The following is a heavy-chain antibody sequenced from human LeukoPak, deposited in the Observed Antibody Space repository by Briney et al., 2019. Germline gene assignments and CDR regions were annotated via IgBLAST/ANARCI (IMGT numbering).Heavy chain of an antibody. D-gene: IGHD3-10*01. CDR2: IYYSGNT. V-gene: IGHV4-30-4*01. J-gene: IGHJ4*02. CDR1: GGSISSGDYY. Sequence: SETLSLTCTVSGGSISSGDYYWGWIRQPPGKGLEWIEYIYYSGNTYYNSSLKSRISISVDTSKNQFSLKLSSVTAADTAVYYCARDQGGSGTYPFDYWGQGTLVTVSS. CDR3: ARDQGGSGTYPFDY.